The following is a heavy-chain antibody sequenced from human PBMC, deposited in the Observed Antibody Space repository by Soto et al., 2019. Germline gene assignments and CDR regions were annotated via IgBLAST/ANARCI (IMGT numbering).Heavy chain of an antibody. D-gene: IGHD3-10*01. Sequence: EVQLVESGGGLVQPGGSLRLSCAASGFTLSGRSMHWVRQAPGKGLVWVSGIDNAGTDSTYADSVKGRFTSSRDNAKNMLYLQMNRLRVEDTAVYYCDRGWFGPDVWGKGTTVTVSS. J-gene: IGHJ6*04. CDR1: GFTLSGRS. CDR2: IDNAGTDS. CDR3: DRGWFGPDV. V-gene: IGHV3-74*01.